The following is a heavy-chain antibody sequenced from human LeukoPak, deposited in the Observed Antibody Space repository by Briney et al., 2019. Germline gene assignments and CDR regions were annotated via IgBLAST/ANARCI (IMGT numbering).Heavy chain of an antibody. D-gene: IGHD3-3*01. CDR2: MNPNSGNI. CDR1: GYTFTSFD. CDR3: ARAKYDFWSGANAFDI. Sequence: GASVKVSCKASGYTFTSFDMNWVRQAAGQGLEWMGWMNPNSGNIGYALKFQGRVTMTRDSAISTAYMELSSLRSEDTAVYYCARAKYDFWSGANAFDIWGQGTMVTVSS. V-gene: IGHV1-8*01. J-gene: IGHJ3*02.